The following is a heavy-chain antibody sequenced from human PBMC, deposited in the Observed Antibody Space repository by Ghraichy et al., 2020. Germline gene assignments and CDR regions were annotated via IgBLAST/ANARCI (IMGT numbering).Heavy chain of an antibody. J-gene: IGHJ6*02. CDR2: ISHTGNT. Sequence: TLSLTCTVSGGSMRSQFWSWVRQPPGKGLEWIGYISHTGNTNYSPSLGGRATISLDTSKNRFSLSLTSVNAEDTAIYYCARRGRGYSLYYYGLDVWGPGTTVTVSS. CDR1: GGSMRSQF. V-gene: IGHV4-59*08. D-gene: IGHD5-12*01. CDR3: ARRGRGYSLYYYGLDV.